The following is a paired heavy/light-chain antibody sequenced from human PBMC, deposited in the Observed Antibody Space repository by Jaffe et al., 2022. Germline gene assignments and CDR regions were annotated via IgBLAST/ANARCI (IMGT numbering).Heavy chain of an antibody. Sequence: QITLKDSGPTLVKPTQTLTLTCTFSGFSLSTGGVGVGWIRQPPGKALEWLALIYWDDDKRYSPSLKSRLTITKDTSKNQVVLTMTNLDPVDTATYYCAHTNYYSGSYSFDYWGQGTLVTVSS. V-gene: IGHV2-5*02. J-gene: IGHJ4*02. D-gene: IGHD1-26*01. CDR2: IYWDDDK. CDR3: AHTNYYSGSYSFDY. CDR1: GFSLSTGGVG.
Light chain of an antibody. J-gene: IGLJ2*01. V-gene: IGLV2-8*01. CDR1: SSDVGGYNY. CDR2: EVT. CDR3: SSYVGSNNPVL. Sequence: QSALTQPPSASGSPGQSVTISCTGTSSDVGGYNYVSWYQQHPGKAPKLMIYEVTKRPSGVPDRFSGSKSGNTASLTVSGLQAEDEADYYCSSYVGSNNPVLFGGGTKLTVL.